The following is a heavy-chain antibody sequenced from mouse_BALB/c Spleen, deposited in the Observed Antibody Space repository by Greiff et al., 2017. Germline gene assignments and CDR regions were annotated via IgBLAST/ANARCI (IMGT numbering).Heavy chain of an antibody. D-gene: IGHD2-10*02. CDR2: ISSGGSYT. CDR1: GFTFSSYA. CDR3: AREYGNYVRNSCFDY. V-gene: IGHV5-9-3*01. J-gene: IGHJ2*01. Sequence: EVKLVESGGGLVKPGGSLKLSCAASGFTFSSYAMSWVRQTPEKRLEWVATISSGGSYTYYPDSVKGRFTISRDNAKNTLYLQMSSLRSEDTAMYYCAREYGNYVRNSCFDYWGQGTTLTVSS.